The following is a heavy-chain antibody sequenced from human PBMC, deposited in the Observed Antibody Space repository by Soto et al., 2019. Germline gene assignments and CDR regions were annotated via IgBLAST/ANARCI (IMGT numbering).Heavy chain of an antibody. J-gene: IGHJ4*02. CDR1: GGSFSGYY. Sequence: SETLSLTCAVYGGSFSGYYWSWIRQPPGKGLEWIGEINHSGSTNYNPSLKSRVTISVDTSKNQFSLKLSSVTAADTAVYYCARMYSSSWFDYWGQGTLVTVSS. CDR3: ARMYSSSWFDY. CDR2: INHSGST. D-gene: IGHD6-13*01. V-gene: IGHV4-34*01.